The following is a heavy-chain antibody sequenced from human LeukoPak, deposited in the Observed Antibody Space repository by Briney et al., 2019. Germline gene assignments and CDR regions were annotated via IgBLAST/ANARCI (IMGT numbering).Heavy chain of an antibody. CDR1: GFTFSTYW. CDR3: ARDKAVAGTLDY. CDR2: ISSSSSYI. Sequence: GGSLRLSCAGSGFTFSTYWMSWVRQAPGKGLEWVSSISSSSSYIYYADSVKGRFTISRDNAKNSLYLQMNSLRAEDTAVYYCARDKAVAGTLDYWGQGTLVTVSS. V-gene: IGHV3-21*01. J-gene: IGHJ4*02. D-gene: IGHD6-19*01.